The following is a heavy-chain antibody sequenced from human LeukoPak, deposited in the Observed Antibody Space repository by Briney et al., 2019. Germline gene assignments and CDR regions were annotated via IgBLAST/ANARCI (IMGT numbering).Heavy chain of an antibody. Sequence: ETLSLPCTVSGGSISSYYWSWTGQPAGKGLEWIGRIYNRGSTNYNPSLKSRVTMSVDTSKNQFSLKLSSVTAADTAVYYCVFGVDVWGQGTTVTVSS. CDR3: VFGVDV. CDR2: IYNRGST. D-gene: IGHD3-9*01. J-gene: IGHJ6*02. V-gene: IGHV4-4*07. CDR1: GGSISSYY.